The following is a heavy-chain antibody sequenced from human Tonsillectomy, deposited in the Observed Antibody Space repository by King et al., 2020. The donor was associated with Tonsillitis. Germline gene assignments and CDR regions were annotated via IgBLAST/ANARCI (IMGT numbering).Heavy chain of an antibody. D-gene: IGHD2-2*01. CDR3: ARDRLEYCGDTSCYGIYGMDV. Sequence: VQLVESGGGVVQPERSLRLSCAASGFTFSSYAVHWVRQAPGKGLEWVTLISYDGTNKYYADSVKGRFTISRDNSKNTLYLQMNSLRTEDTAVYYCARDRLEYCGDTSCYGIYGMDVWGQGTTVTVSS. V-gene: IGHV3-30*04. CDR2: ISYDGTNK. CDR1: GFTFSSYA. J-gene: IGHJ6*02.